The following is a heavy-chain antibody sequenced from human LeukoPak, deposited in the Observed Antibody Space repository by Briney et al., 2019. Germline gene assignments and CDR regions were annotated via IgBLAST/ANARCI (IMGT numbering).Heavy chain of an antibody. CDR3: ARSLGALRRDGLGDY. J-gene: IGHJ4*02. V-gene: IGHV3-33*08. D-gene: IGHD5-24*01. CDR1: GFTFDRFA. Sequence: GGSLRLSCAASGFTFDRFAMNWVRQAPGKGLEWVAVIWYDGSNKYYADSVKGRFTISRDNSKNTLYLQMNSLRAEDTAVYYCARSLGALRRDGLGDYWGQGTLVTVSS. CDR2: IWYDGSNK.